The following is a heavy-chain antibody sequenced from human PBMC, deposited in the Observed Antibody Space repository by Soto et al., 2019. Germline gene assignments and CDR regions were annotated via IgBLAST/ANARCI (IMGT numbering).Heavy chain of an antibody. CDR1: GGSVSSGSYY. D-gene: IGHD1-26*01. Sequence: QVQLQESGPGLVKPSETLSLTCTVSGGSVSSGSYYWSWIRQPPGKGLEWIGYIYYSGSTNYNPSLTSRVIKSVAPCKNQFSLKLSSVTAADTAVYYCARDHRRGWFDPWGQGTLVTVSS. CDR2: IYYSGST. J-gene: IGHJ5*02. V-gene: IGHV4-61*01. CDR3: ARDHRRGWFDP.